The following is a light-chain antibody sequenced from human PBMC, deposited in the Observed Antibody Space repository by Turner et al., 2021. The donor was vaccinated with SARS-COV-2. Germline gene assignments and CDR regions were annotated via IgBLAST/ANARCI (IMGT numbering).Light chain of an antibody. J-gene: IGKJ4*01. Sequence: DIVMTQSPDSLAVSLGERATINCKSSQSVLYSSNNKNYLAWYQQKPGQPPKLLIYWASTRESGVPDRFSDSGSGTDFTLTISSLQAEDVAVYYCQQYYSTLSLTFGGGTKVEIK. CDR3: QQYYSTLSLT. CDR2: WAS. V-gene: IGKV4-1*01. CDR1: QSVLYSSNNKNY.